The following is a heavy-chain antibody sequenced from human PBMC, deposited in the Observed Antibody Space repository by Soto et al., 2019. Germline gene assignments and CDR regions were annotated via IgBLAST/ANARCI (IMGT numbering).Heavy chain of an antibody. D-gene: IGHD2-2*01. CDR1: VYTFTSYD. CDR3: ARVGLGYCSSTSCPYYYYMDV. V-gene: IGHV1-8*01. Sequence: ASVKVSCKASVYTFTSYDINWVLQATGQGLEWMGWMNPNSGNTGYAQKFQGRVTMTRNTSISTAYMELSSLRSEDTAVYYCARVGLGYCSSTSCPYYYYMDVWGKGTTVTVSS. J-gene: IGHJ6*03. CDR2: MNPNSGNT.